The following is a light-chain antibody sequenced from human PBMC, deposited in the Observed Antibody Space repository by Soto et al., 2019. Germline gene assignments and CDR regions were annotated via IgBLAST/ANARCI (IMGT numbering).Light chain of an antibody. Sequence: DIQMPQSPSSLYASVGDRVTITCRASQSISSYLNWYQQKPGKAPKLLIYAASSLQSGVPSRFSGRGAGTDFTLTISSLQPEDCVTYYCQQSYSTPLTFGRGTKVDLK. CDR3: QQSYSTPLT. J-gene: IGKJ3*01. CDR1: QSISSY. CDR2: AAS. V-gene: IGKV1-39*01.